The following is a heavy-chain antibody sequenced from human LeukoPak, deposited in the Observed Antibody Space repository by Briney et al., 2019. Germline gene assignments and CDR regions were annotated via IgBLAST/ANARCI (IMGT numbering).Heavy chain of an antibody. CDR2: IYYSGST. D-gene: IGHD6-6*01. Sequence: PSETLSLTCTVSGGSISSSNYYWGWIRQPPGKGLEWIGSIYYSGSTYYNPSLKSRVTISVDTSKNQFSLKLSSVTAADTAVYYCARDRLGSPYYFDYWGQGTLVTVSS. V-gene: IGHV4-39*07. CDR1: GGSISSSNYY. CDR3: ARDRLGSPYYFDY. J-gene: IGHJ4*02.